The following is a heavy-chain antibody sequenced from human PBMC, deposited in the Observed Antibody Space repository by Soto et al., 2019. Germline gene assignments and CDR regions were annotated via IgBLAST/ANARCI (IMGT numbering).Heavy chain of an antibody. J-gene: IGHJ6*02. Sequence: SETLSLTCTVSGGSISSGGYYWSWIRQHPGKGLEWIGYIYYSGSTYYNPSLKSRVTISVDTSKNQFSLKLSSVTAADTAVYYCAAYCAGDCSSYGMDVWGQGTTVTVSS. D-gene: IGHD2-21*02. V-gene: IGHV4-31*03. CDR1: GGSISSGGYY. CDR3: AAYCAGDCSSYGMDV. CDR2: IYYSGST.